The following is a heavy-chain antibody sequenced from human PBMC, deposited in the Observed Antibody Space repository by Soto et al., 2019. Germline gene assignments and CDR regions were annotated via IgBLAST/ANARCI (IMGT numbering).Heavy chain of an antibody. Sequence: ETLSLTCAISGGSSSSHSKSWVRQPPGKGLEWIGEIHHDGSTNYNPSLKSRVTISGDTSKNHFSLELSSVTAADTAVYYCATYDVGTIIQDYWGQGTLVTISS. CDR2: IHHDGST. CDR1: GGSSSSHS. D-gene: IGHD2-21*02. J-gene: IGHJ4*02. CDR3: ATYDVGTIIQDY. V-gene: IGHV4-34*01.